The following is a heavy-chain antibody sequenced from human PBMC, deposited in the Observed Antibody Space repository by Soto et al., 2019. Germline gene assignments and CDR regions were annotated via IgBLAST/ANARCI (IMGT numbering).Heavy chain of an antibody. CDR1: GGTFSRYA. CDR3: AQTLGLAVAGPGRFDL. CDR2: ITPMFGTA. Sequence: QVQLVQSGAEVKKYGSSVKVSCKASGGTFSRYAISWVRQAPVQGLEWMGGITPMFGTANYAQRFQGRATITADESTSTAYMQLSCLRSDDTAVYYCAQTLGLAVAGPGRFDLWGRGTLVTVSS. J-gene: IGHJ2*01. D-gene: IGHD6-19*01. V-gene: IGHV1-69*12.